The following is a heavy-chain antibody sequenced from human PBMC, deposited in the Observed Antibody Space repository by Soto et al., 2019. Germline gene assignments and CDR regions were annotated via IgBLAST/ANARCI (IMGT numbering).Heavy chain of an antibody. J-gene: IGHJ6*02. V-gene: IGHV4-61*08. Sequence: PSETLSLTCTVSGASIRSTDYYWSWIRQPPGKGLEWIGYIYYSGSTNYNPSLKSRVTISVHTSKNQFSLKLSSVTAADTAVYYCERAHDYSYYYGMDVWGQGTTVTVSS. CDR3: ERAHDYSYYYGMDV. CDR1: GASIRSTDYY. D-gene: IGHD4-4*01. CDR2: IYYSGST.